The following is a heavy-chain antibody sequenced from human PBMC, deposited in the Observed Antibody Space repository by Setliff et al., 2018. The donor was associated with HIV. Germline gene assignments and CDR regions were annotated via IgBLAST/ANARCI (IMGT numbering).Heavy chain of an antibody. Sequence: ASVKVSCKASGYTFTGYYMHWVRQAPGQGLEWMGWINPKSDGTNYAQKFQGWITMTRDTSISTAYMELSRLRSDDTAVYYCARDYYDSSGYIFFPGLPDYWGQGTLVTVSS. CDR1: GYTFTGYY. D-gene: IGHD3-22*01. CDR3: ARDYYDSSGYIFFPGLPDY. CDR2: INPKSDGT. J-gene: IGHJ4*02. V-gene: IGHV1-2*04.